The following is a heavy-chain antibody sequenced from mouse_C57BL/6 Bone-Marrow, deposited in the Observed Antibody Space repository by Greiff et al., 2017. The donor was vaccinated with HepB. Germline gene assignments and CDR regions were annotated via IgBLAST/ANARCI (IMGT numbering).Heavy chain of an antibody. CDR1: GFTFSSYG. CDR3: ARQGFYDGYYEAY. D-gene: IGHD2-3*01. Sequence: EVKLVESGGDLVKPGGSLKLSCAASGFTFSSYGMSWVRQTPAKRLEWVATISSGGSYTYYPDSVKGRFTISRDKAKNTLYLQMRSLKSEDTAMYDCARQGFYDGYYEAYWGQGTLVTVTA. V-gene: IGHV5-6*01. CDR2: ISSGGSYT. J-gene: IGHJ3*01.